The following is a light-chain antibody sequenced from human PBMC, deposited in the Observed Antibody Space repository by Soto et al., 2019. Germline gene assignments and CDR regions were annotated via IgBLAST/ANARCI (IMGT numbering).Light chain of an antibody. CDR1: QSVSSTY. CDR3: QQYGNSRWT. V-gene: IGKV3-20*01. Sequence: EIVLTQSPGTLSLSPGERATLSCRASQSVSSTYLAWYQKRPGQAPRLLIYGASSRATGIPDRFSGSGSGTDFTLTISRLEPGDFAVYYCQQYGNSRWTFGQGTKVEIK. CDR2: GAS. J-gene: IGKJ1*01.